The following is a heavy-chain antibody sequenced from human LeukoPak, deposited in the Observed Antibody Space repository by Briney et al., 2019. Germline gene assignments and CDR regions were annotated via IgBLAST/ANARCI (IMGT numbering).Heavy chain of an antibody. V-gene: IGHV1-24*01. J-gene: IGHJ1*01. CDR3: AAAPPTTVVTPTEYFQH. D-gene: IGHD4-23*01. Sequence: ASVKVSCKVSGYTLTELSMHWVRQAPGKGLEWMGVFDPEDGETIYAQKFQGRVTMTEDTSTDTAYMELSSLRSEDTAVCYCAAAPPTTVVTPTEYFQHWGQGTLFTVSS. CDR1: GYTLTELS. CDR2: FDPEDGET.